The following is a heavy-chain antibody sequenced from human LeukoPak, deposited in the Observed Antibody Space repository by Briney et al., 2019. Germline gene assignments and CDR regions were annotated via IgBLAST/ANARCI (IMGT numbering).Heavy chain of an antibody. Sequence: GGSLRLSCAASGFTFNSCDMHWVRQAPGQGLEWVALIWHDGSKKYCADSVKGRFTISRDNSKNLLYLQMNSLRVEDTAVYYCARDLAADASDWGQGTLVTVSS. CDR3: ARDLAADASD. J-gene: IGHJ4*02. CDR1: GFTFNSCD. V-gene: IGHV3-33*01. CDR2: IWHDGSKK. D-gene: IGHD3-10*01.